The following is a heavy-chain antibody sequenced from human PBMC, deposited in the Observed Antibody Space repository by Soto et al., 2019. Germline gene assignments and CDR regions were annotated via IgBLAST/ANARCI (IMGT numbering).Heavy chain of an antibody. V-gene: IGHV4-59*01. D-gene: IGHD2-15*01. CDR1: GGSITDYY. J-gene: IGHJ5*02. Sequence: PSETLSLTCTVSGGSITDYYWSWIRQPPGKGLEWIGYISNTGTTEYNPSLKSRLTMSLDTSNNQFSLQLTSVTAADTAVYYCAREHCSGNTCFPGEWFDPWGQGNLVTVSS. CDR3: AREHCSGNTCFPGEWFDP. CDR2: ISNTGTT.